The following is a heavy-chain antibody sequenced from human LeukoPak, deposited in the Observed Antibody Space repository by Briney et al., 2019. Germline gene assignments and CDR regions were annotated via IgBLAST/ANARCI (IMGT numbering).Heavy chain of an antibody. V-gene: IGHV1-8*01. D-gene: IGHD3-22*01. J-gene: IGHJ4*02. CDR1: GYTFTSYD. CDR3: SRVRLGSGYYF. CDR2: MNPNSGNT. Sequence: ASVTVSCKASGYTFTSYDINWVRQATGQGLEWMGWMNPNSGNTGYAQKFQGRGTMTRNTSISTDYMELSSLRSEDTVVYYCSRVRLGSGYYFWGQGTLVTVSS.